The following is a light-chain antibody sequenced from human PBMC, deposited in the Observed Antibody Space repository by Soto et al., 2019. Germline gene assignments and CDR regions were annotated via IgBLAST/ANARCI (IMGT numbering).Light chain of an antibody. Sequence: EIVLAQARASLALCQGERATLSCMASQGIGSTLAWYQQKPGQTPKLLIYGASTRATGVPARFSGCGSGTEFTLTIIRLEPEDFAVYYCQQYGSSPSTFGQGTKVDIK. V-gene: IGKV3-20*01. CDR3: QQYGSSPST. J-gene: IGKJ1*01. CDR2: GAS. CDR1: QGIGST.